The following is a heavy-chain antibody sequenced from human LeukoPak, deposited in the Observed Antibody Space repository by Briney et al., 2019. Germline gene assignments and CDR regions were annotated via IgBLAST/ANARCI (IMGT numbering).Heavy chain of an antibody. CDR2: IFTSGST. D-gene: IGHD1-14*01. CDR3: AGEFTTSRPSFDY. V-gene: IGHV4-4*07. J-gene: IGHJ4*02. Sequence: SETLSLTCTVSGGSIFNYYWNWIRQPAGKGLEWIGRIFTSGSTNFNPSLKSRLSMSIDTSRNQFSLKLSSVTAADTAVYFCAGEFTTSRPSFDYWGQGALVTVSS. CDR1: GGSIFNYY.